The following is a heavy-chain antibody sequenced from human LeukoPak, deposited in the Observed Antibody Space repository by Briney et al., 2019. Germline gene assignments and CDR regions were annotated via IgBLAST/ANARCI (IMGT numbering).Heavy chain of an antibody. V-gene: IGHV4-4*09. CDR3: ARKPPSDAFDI. CDR2: IHTSGST. CDR1: GDSISSYY. Sequence: SEALSLTCTVSGDSISSYYWSWIRQPPGKGLEWIGYIHTSGSTNYNPSLKSRVTISVDTSKNQFSLKLSSMTAADTAVYYCARKPPSDAFDIWGQGTMVTVSS. J-gene: IGHJ3*02.